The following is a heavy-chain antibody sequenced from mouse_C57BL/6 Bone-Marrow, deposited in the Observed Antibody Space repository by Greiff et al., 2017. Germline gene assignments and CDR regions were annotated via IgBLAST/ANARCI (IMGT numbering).Heavy chain of an antibody. V-gene: IGHV1-42*01. J-gene: IGHJ2*01. CDR1: GYSFTGYY. CDR2: SNPSTGGT. CDR3: ARWYY. Sequence: EVQLQQSGPELVKPGASVKISCKASGYSFTGYYMNWVKQSPEKSLEWIGESNPSTGGTTYNQKFKAKATLTVDKSSSTAYMQLKSLTSEDSAVYYCARWYYWGPGTTLTVSS.